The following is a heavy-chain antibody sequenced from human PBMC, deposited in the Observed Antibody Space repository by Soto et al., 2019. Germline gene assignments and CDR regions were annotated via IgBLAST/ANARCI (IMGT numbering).Heavy chain of an antibody. CDR2: INAGNGNT. V-gene: IGHV1-3*01. J-gene: IGHJ5*02. Sequence: VSVNGSCKASGYTNTRYAMHWVSQAHGQRLEWMGWINAGNGNTKYSQKFQGRVTITRDTSASTAYMELSSLRSEDTAVYYWASHDSDWLLVGSGLAWGPATLVTVSS. CDR1: GYTNTRYA. D-gene: IGHD3-9*01. CDR3: ASHDSDWLLVGSGLA.